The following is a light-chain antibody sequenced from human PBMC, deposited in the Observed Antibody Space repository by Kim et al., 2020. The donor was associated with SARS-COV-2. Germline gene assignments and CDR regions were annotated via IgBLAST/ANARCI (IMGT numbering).Light chain of an antibody. CDR3: QAWDSSSWV. Sequence: VSPGQTASITCSGDKLGDKYACWYQQKPGQSPVLVTYQDSKRPSGIPERFSGSNSGNTATLTISGTQAMDEADYYCQAWDSSSWVFGGGTKLTVL. CDR2: QDS. CDR1: KLGDKY. V-gene: IGLV3-1*01. J-gene: IGLJ3*02.